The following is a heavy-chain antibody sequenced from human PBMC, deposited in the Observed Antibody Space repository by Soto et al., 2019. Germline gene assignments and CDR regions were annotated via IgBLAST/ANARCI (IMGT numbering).Heavy chain of an antibody. J-gene: IGHJ4*02. CDR3: AKGNDFSY. V-gene: IGHV3-30*18. Sequence: QVQLVESGGGVVQPGRSLRLSCAASGFTFSSYGMHWVRQAPGKGLEWVAVISYDGSNKYYADSVKDRFTISRDNSKNTLYLQMNSLGVGETAVYYCAKGNDFSYWGQGSLVTVSS. D-gene: IGHD3-3*01. CDR2: ISYDGSNK. CDR1: GFTFSSYG.